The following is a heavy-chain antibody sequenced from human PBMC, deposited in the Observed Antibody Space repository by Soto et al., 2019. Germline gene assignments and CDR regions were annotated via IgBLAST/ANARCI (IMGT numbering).Heavy chain of an antibody. CDR1: GGTFSSYA. CDR3: ARGLRYFDWLPTQAYYYYYGMDV. Sequence: ASVKVSCKASGGTFSSYAISWVRKAPGQGLEWMGGIIPIFGTANYAQKFQGRVTITADKSTSTAYMELSSLRSEDTAVYYCARGLRYFDWLPTQAYYYYYGMDVWGQGTTVTVSS. CDR2: IIPIFGTA. J-gene: IGHJ6*02. D-gene: IGHD3-9*01. V-gene: IGHV1-69*06.